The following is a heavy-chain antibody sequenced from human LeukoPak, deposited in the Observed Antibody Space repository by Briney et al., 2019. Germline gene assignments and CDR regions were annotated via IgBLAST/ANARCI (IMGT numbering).Heavy chain of an antibody. Sequence: PSETLSLTCTVSGGSISSYYWSWIRQPPGKGLEWIGYIYYSGSTNYNPSLKSRVTISVDASKNQFSLKLSSVTAADTAVYYCARHLQYYYDSSGSMYYFDYWGQGTLVTVSS. V-gene: IGHV4-59*08. CDR3: ARHLQYYYDSSGSMYYFDY. CDR1: GGSISSYY. J-gene: IGHJ4*02. CDR2: IYYSGST. D-gene: IGHD3-22*01.